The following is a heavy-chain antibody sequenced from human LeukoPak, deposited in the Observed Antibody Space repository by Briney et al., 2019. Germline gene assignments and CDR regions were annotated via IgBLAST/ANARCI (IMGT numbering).Heavy chain of an antibody. J-gene: IGHJ4*02. CDR2: IYYTGRT. D-gene: IGHD6-13*01. Sequence: SETLSLTCTISGGSISSGSYYWGWIRQPPGEGLEWIGNIYYTGRTYYNPSLESRVTISVDTPKNQFSLKLSSVTAADTAVYYCARHQRAAADKYFDYWGQGTLVTVSS. CDR3: ARHQRAAADKYFDY. CDR1: GGSISSGSYY. V-gene: IGHV4-39*01.